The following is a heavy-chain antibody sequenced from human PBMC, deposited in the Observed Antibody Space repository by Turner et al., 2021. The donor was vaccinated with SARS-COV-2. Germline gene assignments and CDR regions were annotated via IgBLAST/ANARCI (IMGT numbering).Heavy chain of an antibody. CDR3: ARLRPTQNFDY. CDR1: VGSISSSSYY. J-gene: IGHJ4*02. D-gene: IGHD1-1*01. V-gene: IGHV4-39*01. Sequence: QLQLQESGPGLVKPSETLSLTCTVSVGSISSSSYYWGWIRQPPGKGLEWIGSIYYSGSTYYNPSLKSRVTISVDTSKNQFSLKLSSVTAADTAVYYCARLRPTQNFDYWGQGTLVTVSS. CDR2: IYYSGST.